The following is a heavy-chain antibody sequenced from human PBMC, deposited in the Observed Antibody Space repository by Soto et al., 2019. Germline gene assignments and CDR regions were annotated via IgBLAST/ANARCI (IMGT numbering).Heavy chain of an antibody. CDR3: ARDSRDTLGTYYYYGMDV. D-gene: IGHD5-18*01. CDR2: IIPILGIT. J-gene: IGHJ6*02. CDR1: GGTFSSYT. V-gene: IGHV1-69*08. Sequence: QVQLVQSGAEVKKPGSSVKVSCKASGGTFSSYTISWVRQAPGQGLEWMGRIIPILGITNYAQKFQGRVTITADKSTSTAYMELSSLRSADTAVYYCARDSRDTLGTYYYYGMDVWGQGTTVTVSS.